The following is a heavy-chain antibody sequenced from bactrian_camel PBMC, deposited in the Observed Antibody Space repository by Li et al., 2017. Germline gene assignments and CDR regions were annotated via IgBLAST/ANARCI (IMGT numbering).Heavy chain of an antibody. V-gene: IGHV3S6*01. D-gene: IGHD1*01. Sequence: HVQLVESGGGSVQAGGSLRLSCAASRYTTNPYCMAWFRLAPGKEREVVTSIDRDGRIHWAESVKGRFVISKDNTKNTLYLQMNSLKPEDTGMYYCAATRNPVWSAGCNTHGLPVGYWGQGTQVTVS. CDR3: AATRNPVWSAGCNTHGLPVGY. J-gene: IGHJ6*01. CDR1: RYTTNPYC. CDR2: IDRDGRI.